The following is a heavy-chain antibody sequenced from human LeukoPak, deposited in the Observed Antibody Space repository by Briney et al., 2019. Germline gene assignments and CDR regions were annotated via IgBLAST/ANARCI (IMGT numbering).Heavy chain of an antibody. CDR2: IYWDDDK. V-gene: IGHV2-5*02. CDR3: AHSLYYDILTGYYNVRAFDI. CDR1: GFSLSTSGVG. D-gene: IGHD3-9*01. J-gene: IGHJ3*02. Sequence: SGPTLVNPPQTLTLTCTFSGFSLSTSGVGVGWIRQPPGKALEWLALIYWDDDKRYSPSLKSRLTITKDTSKNQVVLTMTNMDPVDTATYYCAHSLYYDILTGYYNVRAFDIWGQGTMVTVSS.